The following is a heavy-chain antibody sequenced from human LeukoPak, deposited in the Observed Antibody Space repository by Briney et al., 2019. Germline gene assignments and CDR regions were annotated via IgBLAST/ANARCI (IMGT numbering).Heavy chain of an antibody. D-gene: IGHD2-21*01. J-gene: IGHJ6*03. V-gene: IGHV3-23*01. CDR3: AKVVSYYGGDCYSHHFYYYYYMDV. CDR2: ISGSGGST. Sequence: GGSLTLSWAASGFSFSNAWMSWVRQAPGKGLEWVAAISGSGGSTYYADSMRGRFTISRDNSKNTLYLQMNSLRAEDTAVYYCAKVVSYYGGDCYSHHFYYYYYMDVWGKGTTVTVSS. CDR1: GFSFSNAW.